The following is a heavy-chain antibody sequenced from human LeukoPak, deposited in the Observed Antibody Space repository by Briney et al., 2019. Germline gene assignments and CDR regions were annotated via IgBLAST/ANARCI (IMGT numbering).Heavy chain of an antibody. D-gene: IGHD6-19*01. CDR1: GFTFDDYG. Sequence: GGSLRLSCAASGFTFDDYGMSWVRQAPGKGLEWVSGINWNGGSTGYADSVKGRFTISRDNAKNSLYLQMNSLRAEDTALYYCARGAYSSGWRSYYYYYYMDVWGKGTTVTVSS. CDR2: INWNGGST. CDR3: ARGAYSSGWRSYYYYYYMDV. J-gene: IGHJ6*03. V-gene: IGHV3-20*04.